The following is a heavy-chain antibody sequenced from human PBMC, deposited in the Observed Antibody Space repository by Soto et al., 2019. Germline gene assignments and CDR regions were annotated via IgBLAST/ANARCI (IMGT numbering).Heavy chain of an antibody. CDR3: AKDVISGDGFWLMDH. CDR2: IYGNGAGI. V-gene: IGHV3-23*01. CDR1: GFTISAYA. D-gene: IGHD2-21*02. Sequence: GGSLRLPCAASGFTISAYAMTWVRQAPGKGLESVSGIYGNGAGIQYADSVRGRFTISRDNSKNTLYLQMNSLRAEDTAVYYCAKDVISGDGFWLMDHWGQGTLVTVSS. J-gene: IGHJ4*02.